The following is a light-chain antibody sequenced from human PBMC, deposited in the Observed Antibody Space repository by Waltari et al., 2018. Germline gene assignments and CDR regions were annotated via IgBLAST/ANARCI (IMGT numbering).Light chain of an antibody. V-gene: IGLV2-23*01. CDR2: KDN. CDR1: SPDVGTYNL. CDR3: CSYAGSWV. Sequence: QSALTQPASVSGSRGQSITISCTGTSPDVGTYNLVSWYQQHPGKAPKPMIYKDNNRPSGVSSRFSGSRSGNTASLTISGLQPEDEADYYCCSYAGSWVFGGWTKLTVL. J-gene: IGLJ3*02.